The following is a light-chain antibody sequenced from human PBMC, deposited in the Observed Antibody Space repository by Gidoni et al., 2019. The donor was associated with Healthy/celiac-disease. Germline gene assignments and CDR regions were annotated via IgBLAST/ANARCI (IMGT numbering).Light chain of an antibody. V-gene: IGKV2-28*01. CDR3: MQALQTPFT. J-gene: IGKJ3*01. CDR2: LGS. Sequence: DIVMTQSPLSLPVTPGEPAYIYCRSSQSLLHSNGYNYLDWYLQKPGQSPQLLIYLGSNRASGVPDRFSGSGSGTDFTLKISRVEAEDVGVYYCMQALQTPFTFGPGTKVDIK. CDR1: QSLLHSNGYNY.